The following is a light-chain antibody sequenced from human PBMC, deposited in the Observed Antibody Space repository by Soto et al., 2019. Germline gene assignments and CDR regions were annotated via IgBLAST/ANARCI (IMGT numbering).Light chain of an antibody. CDR2: GAS. CDR1: QSVTSNF. CDR3: QQYGRSPLLYT. V-gene: IGKV3-20*01. J-gene: IGKJ2*01. Sequence: ENVLTQSPGTLSLSPGERATLSCRASQSVTSNFVAWYQQKPAQTPRLLIYGASTRAAGVPDRFSGSGSGTDFTLTITRLEPEDFAVYYCQQYGRSPLLYTFGQGTKLGVK.